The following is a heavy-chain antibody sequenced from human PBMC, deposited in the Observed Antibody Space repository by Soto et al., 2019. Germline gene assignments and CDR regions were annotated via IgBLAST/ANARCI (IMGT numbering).Heavy chain of an antibody. CDR1: GGIFSSYA. CDR3: ARRVGWARDSYYRMDV. Sequence: QVQLVQSGAEVKKPGSSVKVSCKASGGIFSSYAVSWVRQAPGQGLEWMGGIIPIFGTPNYAQKFQGRVTITADESTSTAYMELSSLRSEDTAVYYCARRVGWARDSYYRMDVWGQGTTVIVSS. J-gene: IGHJ6*02. D-gene: IGHD6-19*01. CDR2: IIPIFGTP. V-gene: IGHV1-69*12.